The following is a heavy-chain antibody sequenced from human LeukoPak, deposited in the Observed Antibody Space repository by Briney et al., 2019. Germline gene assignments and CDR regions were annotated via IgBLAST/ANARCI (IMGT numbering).Heavy chain of an antibody. CDR1: GFTFSSYA. J-gene: IGHJ4*02. V-gene: IGHV3-23*01. CDR2: ISGSGGST. CDR3: AKFYYDSSGYYYYFGY. D-gene: IGHD3-22*01. Sequence: PGGSLRLSCAASGFTFSSYAMSWVRQAPGKGLEWVSAISGSGGSTYYADSVKGRFTISRDNSKNTLYLQMNSLRAEDTAVYYCAKFYYDSSGYYYYFGYWGQGTLVTVSS.